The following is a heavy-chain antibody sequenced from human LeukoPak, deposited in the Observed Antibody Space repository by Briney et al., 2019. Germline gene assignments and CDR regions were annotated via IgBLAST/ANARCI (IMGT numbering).Heavy chain of an antibody. Sequence: ASVKVSCKASGYTFTSYGITWVRQAPGQGLEWRGWISVYNGNTNYAQKLQGRVTMTTDTSTSTAYMELRSLRSDDTAVYCCAGGVGGYCSNTICFSYWGQGTLVTVSS. CDR3: AGGVGGYCSNTICFSY. V-gene: IGHV1-18*01. CDR2: ISVYNGNT. D-gene: IGHD2-2*01. CDR1: GYTFTSYG. J-gene: IGHJ4*02.